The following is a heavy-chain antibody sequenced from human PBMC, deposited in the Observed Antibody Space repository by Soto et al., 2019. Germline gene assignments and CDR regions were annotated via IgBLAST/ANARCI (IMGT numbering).Heavy chain of an antibody. CDR3: AKAEYCSDGGCFLDWYFDL. CDR1: GFTFSYYA. D-gene: IGHD2-15*01. J-gene: IGHJ2*01. CDR2: ISGSGGHT. Sequence: TGGSLRLSCAASGFTFSYYAMSWVRQAPERGLEWVSAISGSGGHTYYADSVKGRFTISRDNSKNTLYLQMDSLRADDAAVYYCAKAEYCSDGGCFLDWYFDLWGRGTLVTVSS. V-gene: IGHV3-23*01.